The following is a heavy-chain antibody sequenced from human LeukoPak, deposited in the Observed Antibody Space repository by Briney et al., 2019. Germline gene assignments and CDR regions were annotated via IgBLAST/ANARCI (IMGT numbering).Heavy chain of an antibody. CDR2: INWNGGST. J-gene: IGHJ4*02. Sequence: GGSLRLSCAASGFTFDDYGMSWVRQAPGKGLEWVSGINWNGGSTGYADSVEGRFTISRDNAKNSLYLQMNSLRAEDTALYYCARGTLKAAATDFDYWGQGTLVTVSS. V-gene: IGHV3-20*04. CDR3: ARGTLKAAATDFDY. CDR1: GFTFDDYG. D-gene: IGHD6-13*01.